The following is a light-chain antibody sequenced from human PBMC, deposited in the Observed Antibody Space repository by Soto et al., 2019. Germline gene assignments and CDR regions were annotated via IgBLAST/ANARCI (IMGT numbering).Light chain of an antibody. V-gene: IGKV1-5*01. Sequence: DIQMTQSPSTLSASVGDRVTITCRASQSISSWLAWYQQKPGKAPKLLIYDASSLESGVPSRFSGSGSGTEFTLTISSLQPDDVATYYCQKYNSYSWTFGQGTKGDIK. CDR2: DAS. CDR3: QKYNSYSWT. CDR1: QSISSW. J-gene: IGKJ1*01.